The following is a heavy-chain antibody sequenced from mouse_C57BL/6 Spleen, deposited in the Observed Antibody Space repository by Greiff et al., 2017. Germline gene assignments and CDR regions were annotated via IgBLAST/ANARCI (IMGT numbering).Heavy chain of an antibody. CDR1: GYTFTSYW. CDR3: ARYTSSYTSIDY. J-gene: IGHJ2*01. Sequence: QVQLQQPGAELVMPGASVKLSCKASGYTFTSYWMHWVKQRPGQGLEWIGEIDPSDSYTNYNQKFKGKSTLTVDKSSSTAYMQLSSLTSEDSAVYYCARYTSSYTSIDYWGQGTTLTVSS. D-gene: IGHD1-1*01. V-gene: IGHV1-69*01. CDR2: IDPSDSYT.